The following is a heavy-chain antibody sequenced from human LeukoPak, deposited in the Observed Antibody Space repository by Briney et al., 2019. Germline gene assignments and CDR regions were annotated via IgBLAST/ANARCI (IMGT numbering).Heavy chain of an antibody. CDR2: MSYSGST. Sequence: SETLSLTCTVSGDSFSSSSFFWGRIRQPPGKGLEWIASMSYSGSTYYNPSLKSRVTISVDTSKNQFSLKLSSVTAADTAVYYCARYFLRGFDYWGQGALVTVSS. D-gene: IGHD3-9*01. CDR3: ARYFLRGFDY. V-gene: IGHV4-39*07. CDR1: GDSFSSSSFF. J-gene: IGHJ4*02.